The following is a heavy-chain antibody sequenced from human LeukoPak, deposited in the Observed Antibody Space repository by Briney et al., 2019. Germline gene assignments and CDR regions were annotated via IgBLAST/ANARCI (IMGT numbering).Heavy chain of an antibody. CDR1: GFTFSSYA. Sequence: GGSLRLSCAASGFTFSSYAMHWVRQAPGKGLEWVAVISYDGSNKYYADSVKGRFTISRDNSKNTLHLQMNSLRAEDTAVYYCARDRDSSGYYAYYFDYWGQGTLVTVSS. V-gene: IGHV3-30-3*01. D-gene: IGHD3-22*01. CDR2: ISYDGSNK. CDR3: ARDRDSSGYYAYYFDY. J-gene: IGHJ4*02.